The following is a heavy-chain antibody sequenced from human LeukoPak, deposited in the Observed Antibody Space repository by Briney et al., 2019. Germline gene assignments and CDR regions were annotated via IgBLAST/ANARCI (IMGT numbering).Heavy chain of an antibody. D-gene: IGHD1-26*01. J-gene: IGHJ3*02. CDR1: GFTFSSYS. CDR2: ISSSSSYI. CDR3: ARDGPHREVLPGALDI. V-gene: IGHV3-21*01. Sequence: PGGSLRLSCAASGFTFSSYSMNWVRQAPGKGLEWVSSISSSSSYIYYADSVKGRFTISRDNANNSLYLQMNSLRAEDTAVYYCARDGPHREVLPGALDIWGQGTMVTVSS.